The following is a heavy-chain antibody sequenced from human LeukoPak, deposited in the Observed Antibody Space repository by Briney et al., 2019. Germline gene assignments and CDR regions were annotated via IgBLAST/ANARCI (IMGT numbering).Heavy chain of an antibody. CDR2: ISCDGSNE. J-gene: IGHJ3*02. Sequence: GGSLRLSCAASGFTFSNYGMHWVRQAPGKGLEWVAVISCDGSNEYYAEFVQGPFAIAKHNPKNTLYLHIYSLRAEDTAVYFFSKDLGVAVAGTDDAFNIWGQGTRVTVSS. D-gene: IGHD6-19*01. V-gene: IGHV3-30*18. CDR1: GFTFSNYG. CDR3: SKDLGVAVAGTDDAFNI.